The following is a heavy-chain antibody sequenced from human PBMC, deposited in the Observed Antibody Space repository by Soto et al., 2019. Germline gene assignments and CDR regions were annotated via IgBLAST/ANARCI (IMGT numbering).Heavy chain of an antibody. Sequence: GESLKISCTGFGYTFTTFWISWVGQMPGRGLEWMGRIDPRDSYTNYSPSFQGHVTISGDKSISTVYLQWASLKASDTAMYYCARLYCSSSTCDSWFDPWGQGTLVTVSS. CDR1: GYTFTTFW. CDR2: IDPRDSYT. D-gene: IGHD2-2*01. V-gene: IGHV5-10-1*01. J-gene: IGHJ5*02. CDR3: ARLYCSSSTCDSWFDP.